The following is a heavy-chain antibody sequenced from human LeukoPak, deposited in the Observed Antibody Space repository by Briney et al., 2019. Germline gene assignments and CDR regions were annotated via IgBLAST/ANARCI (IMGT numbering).Heavy chain of an antibody. Sequence: PGGSLRLSCAASGFTFSSYAMSWVRQAPGKGLEWVSAISGSGGSTYYADSVKGRFTISRDNSKNTLYLQMNSLRAEDTAVYYSAKDRQWLVPALSYYYGMDVWGQGTTVTVSS. CDR1: GFTFSSYA. J-gene: IGHJ6*02. CDR2: ISGSGGST. V-gene: IGHV3-23*01. D-gene: IGHD6-19*01. CDR3: AKDRQWLVPALSYYYGMDV.